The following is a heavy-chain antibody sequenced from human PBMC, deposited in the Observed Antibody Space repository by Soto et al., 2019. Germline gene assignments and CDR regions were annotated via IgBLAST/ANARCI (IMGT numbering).Heavy chain of an antibody. CDR1: VFTFSSYA. V-gene: IGHV3-23*01. CDR2: ISGSGGST. CDR3: AKSGSSGSYFSKGGAFDI. Sequence: GWSLRLSCAASVFTFSSYAMSWVRQAPGKGLEWVSAISGSGGSTYYADSVKGRFTISRDNSKNTLYLQMNSLRAEDTAVYYCAKSGSSGSYFSKGGAFDIWGQGTMVTVSS. D-gene: IGHD3-10*01. J-gene: IGHJ3*02.